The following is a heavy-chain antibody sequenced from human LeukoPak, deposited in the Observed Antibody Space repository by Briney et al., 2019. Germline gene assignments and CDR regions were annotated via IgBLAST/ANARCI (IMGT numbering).Heavy chain of an antibody. CDR2: ISSSDNIM. CDR3: VRGEWVR. CDR1: GFTFSSYE. Sequence: GGSLRLSCAASGFTFSSYEMNWVRQAPGKGLEWVSYISSSDNIMYYADSVKGRFTISRDNAKNSLYLQMNSLRAEDTAVYYCVRGEWVRWGQGTLVTVSS. V-gene: IGHV3-48*03. D-gene: IGHD3-10*01. J-gene: IGHJ4*02.